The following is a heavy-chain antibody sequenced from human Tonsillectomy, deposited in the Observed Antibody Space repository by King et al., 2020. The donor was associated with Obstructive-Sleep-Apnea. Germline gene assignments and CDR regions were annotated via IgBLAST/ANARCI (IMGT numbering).Heavy chain of an antibody. J-gene: IGHJ3*02. CDR3: ARADGGWTDAFDI. V-gene: IGHV3-30*04. CDR2: ISDDGSVK. D-gene: IGHD6-19*01. Sequence: VQLVESGGGVVQPGRSLRLSCAASGFTFSSYAMHWVRQAPGKGLEWVAVISDDGSVKYYADSVKGRFTISRDKSRNTVYLQMNSLRAEDTAVYYCARADGGWTDAFDIWGQGTMVTVSA. CDR1: GFTFSSYA.